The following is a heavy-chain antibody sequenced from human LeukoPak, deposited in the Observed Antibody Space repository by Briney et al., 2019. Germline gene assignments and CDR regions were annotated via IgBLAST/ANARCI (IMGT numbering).Heavy chain of an antibody. Sequence: SETLSLTCTVSGGSISSYYWSWIRQPPGKGLEWIGYIYYSGSTNYNPSLKSRVTISVDTSKNQFSLKLSSVTAADTAVYYCAGEGDPGSGYNYGNWLDPWGQGTLVTVSS. CDR2: IYYSGST. D-gene: IGHD5-24*01. CDR3: AGEGDPGSGYNYGNWLDP. CDR1: GGSISSYY. V-gene: IGHV4-59*01. J-gene: IGHJ5*02.